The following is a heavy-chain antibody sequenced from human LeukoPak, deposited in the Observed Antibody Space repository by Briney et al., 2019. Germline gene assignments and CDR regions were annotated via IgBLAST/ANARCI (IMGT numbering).Heavy chain of an antibody. CDR1: GGTFSSYA. CDR2: IIPIFGTA. J-gene: IGHJ5*02. Sequence: GASVKVSCKASGGTFSSYAISWVRQAPGQGLEWMGGIIPIFGTANYAQKFQGRVTITAYESTSTAYMELSSLRSEDTAVYYCARATLKPSSSWYVGWFDPWGQGTLVTVSS. V-gene: IGHV1-69*13. D-gene: IGHD6-13*01. CDR3: ARATLKPSSSWYVGWFDP.